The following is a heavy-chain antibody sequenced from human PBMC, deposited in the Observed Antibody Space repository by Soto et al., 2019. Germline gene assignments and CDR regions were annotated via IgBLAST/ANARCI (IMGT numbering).Heavy chain of an antibody. J-gene: IGHJ6*02. Sequence: QVQLVQSGAEVTKPGSSVKVSCKVSGGTFSNYAIDWVRLAPGHGLEWMGGIVPIFGTTYYTQKFQGRATSIADDSTTTASLEMSSLRSEDTAIYYCARVEAVAGLYNYHGLDVCGHGTAVTVS. CDR3: ARVEAVAGLYNYHGLDV. D-gene: IGHD6-19*01. CDR2: IVPIFGTT. CDR1: GGTFSNYA. V-gene: IGHV1-69*12.